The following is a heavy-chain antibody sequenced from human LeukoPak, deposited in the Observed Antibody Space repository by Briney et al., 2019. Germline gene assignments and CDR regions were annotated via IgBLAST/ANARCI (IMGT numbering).Heavy chain of an antibody. CDR1: GFTFSSYG. J-gene: IGHJ4*02. D-gene: IGHD3-22*01. V-gene: IGHV3-30*02. CDR2: IRYDGSNK. CDR3: AREDYYDSGSNDY. Sequence: GGSLRLSCAASGFTFSSYGMHWVRQAPGKGLEWVAFIRYDGSNKYYADSVKGRFTISRDNSKNTLYLHVNSLRPEDTAVYYCAREDYYDSGSNDYWGQGTLVTVSS.